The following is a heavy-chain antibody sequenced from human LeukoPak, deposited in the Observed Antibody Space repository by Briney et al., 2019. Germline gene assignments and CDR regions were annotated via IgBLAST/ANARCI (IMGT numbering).Heavy chain of an antibody. J-gene: IGHJ6*02. CDR1: GGSFSGYY. V-gene: IGHV4-34*09. CDR2: IYYSGST. CDR3: ASAEYSSSWYMIYYYALDV. Sequence: SETLSLTCAVYGGSFSGYYWNWIRQPPGKGLEWIGFIYYSGSTYYNPSLKSRVTISVDTSQNHFSLKLSSMTAADTAVYYCASAEYSSSWYMIYYYALDVWGQGTTVTVSS. D-gene: IGHD6-13*01.